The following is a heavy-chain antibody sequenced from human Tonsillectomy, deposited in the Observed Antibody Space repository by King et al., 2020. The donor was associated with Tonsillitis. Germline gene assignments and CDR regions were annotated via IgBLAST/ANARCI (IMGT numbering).Heavy chain of an antibody. V-gene: IGHV3-23*04. Sequence: EVQLVESGGGLIQPGGSLRLSCAASGFTFSSYAMSWVRQAPGKGLEWVSGISGSGGSTYYADSVKGRIAISRDNSKNTLYLQMNSLRAEDTAVYYCAKDRDFWSPHGMDVWGQGTTVTVSS. CDR3: AKDRDFWSPHGMDV. CDR1: GFTFSSYA. D-gene: IGHD3-3*01. J-gene: IGHJ6*02. CDR2: ISGSGGST.